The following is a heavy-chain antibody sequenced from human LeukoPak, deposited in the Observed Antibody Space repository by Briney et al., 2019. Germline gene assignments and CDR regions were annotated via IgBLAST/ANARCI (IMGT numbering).Heavy chain of an antibody. CDR2: IYYSGST. V-gene: IGHV4-39*07. CDR1: GGSISSSSYY. J-gene: IGHJ4*02. D-gene: IGHD3-3*01. CDR3: ASGDTIFGVVMIF. Sequence: SEPLSLTCTVSGGSISSSSYYWGWIRQPPGKGLEWIGSIYYSGSTYYNPSLKSRVTISVDTSKNQFSLKLSSVTAADTAVYYCASGDTIFGVVMIFWGQGTLVTVSS.